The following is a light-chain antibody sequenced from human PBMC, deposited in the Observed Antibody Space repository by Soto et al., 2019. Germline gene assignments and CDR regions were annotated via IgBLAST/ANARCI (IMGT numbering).Light chain of an antibody. CDR2: GAS. CDR1: QSVSRR. CDR3: QQYGGSPIT. J-gene: IGKJ5*01. V-gene: IGKV3-20*01. Sequence: EVVLTQSQGTLSLSPGGRATLSCRASQSVSRRLAWYQQRPGQSPRLLISGASMRASGVPVRFIGSGSGTDFTLTITRLEPEDFAVYYCQQYGGSPITFGLGTRLEIK.